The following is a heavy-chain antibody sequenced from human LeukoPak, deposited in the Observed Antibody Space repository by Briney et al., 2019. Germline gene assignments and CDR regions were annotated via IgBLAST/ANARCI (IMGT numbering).Heavy chain of an antibody. V-gene: IGHV3-23*01. D-gene: IGHD3-10*01. CDR2: ISGSGGST. CDR3: AKDQDQLLWFGELLN. J-gene: IGHJ4*02. Sequence: GGSLRLSCAASGFTFSSYAMGWVRQAPGKGLEWVSAISGSGGSTYYADSVKGRFTISRDNSKNTLYLQMNSLRAEDTAVYYCAKDQDQLLWFGELLNWGQGTLVTVSS. CDR1: GFTFSSYA.